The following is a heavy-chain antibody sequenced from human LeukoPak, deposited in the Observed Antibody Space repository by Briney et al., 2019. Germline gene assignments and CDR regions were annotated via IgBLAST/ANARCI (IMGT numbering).Heavy chain of an antibody. J-gene: IGHJ3*02. CDR3: AHSQVFSYGSFHDAYDI. D-gene: IGHD5-18*01. CDR1: GVSLSTSGVG. Sequence: GSGPTLFNPTQTLTLTCSLSGVSLSTSGVGVGWIRQPPGKALEWLALIYWDDDSRYSPSLESRLTIAKDTSKNQVVLTLTNMDSVDTATYYCAHSQVFSYGSFHDAYDIWGLGMLVTVSS. CDR2: IYWDDDS. V-gene: IGHV2-5*02.